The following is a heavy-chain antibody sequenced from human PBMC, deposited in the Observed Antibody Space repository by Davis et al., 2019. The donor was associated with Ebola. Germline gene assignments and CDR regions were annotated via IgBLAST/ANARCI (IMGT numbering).Heavy chain of an antibody. V-gene: IGHV1-8*02. CDR3: AGSTPGSSHLDF. CDR2: MSPNSGDT. J-gene: IGHJ4*02. D-gene: IGHD3-10*01. CDR1: GYTFTSYG. Sequence: ASVKVSCKASGYTFTSYGISWVRQAPGQGLEWMGWMSPNSGDTGHAQKFQGRVTMTRDTSINVAFMELSSLESEDTAVYYCAGSTPGSSHLDFWGQGTQVTVSS.